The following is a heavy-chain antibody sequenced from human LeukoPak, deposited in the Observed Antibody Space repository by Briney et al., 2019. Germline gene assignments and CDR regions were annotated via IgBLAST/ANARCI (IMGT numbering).Heavy chain of an antibody. D-gene: IGHD5-24*01. Sequence: PGGSLRLSCAASGFTFSSNYMNWVRQAPGKGLEWVSVIYGGGNIYYADSVKGRFTISRDNSNNTLYLQMNSLRAEDTAVCYCARGAGYNYPYYFDYWGQGTLVTVSS. CDR1: GFTFSSNY. J-gene: IGHJ4*02. CDR2: IYGGGNI. CDR3: ARGAGYNYPYYFDY. V-gene: IGHV3-53*01.